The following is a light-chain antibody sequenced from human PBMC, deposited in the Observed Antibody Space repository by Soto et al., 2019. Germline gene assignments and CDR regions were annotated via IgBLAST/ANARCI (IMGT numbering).Light chain of an antibody. J-gene: IGKJ2*01. V-gene: IGKV3-20*01. CDR1: QSVSSSY. CDR3: QQYGSSPPT. Sequence: EIVLTQSPGTLSLSPGERATLSCRASQSVSSSYLAWYQHKPGQAPRLLIYGASSRATGIPDRFSGSGSGTDFTLTISRLEPEDFAVSYCQQYGSSPPTFGKGTKLES. CDR2: GAS.